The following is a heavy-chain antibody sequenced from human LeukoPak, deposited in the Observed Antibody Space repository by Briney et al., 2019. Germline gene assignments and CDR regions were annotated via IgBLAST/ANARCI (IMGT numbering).Heavy chain of an antibody. CDR3: VRDMNTVTTCYLQF. V-gene: IGHV3-48*01. D-gene: IGHD1-1*01. CDR1: GFTFSSYS. J-gene: IGHJ1*01. Sequence: GGSLRLSCAASGFTFSSYSMNWVRQAPGKGLEWVSYISSSSSTIYYADSVKGRFTISRDNAKNSLFLQMDSLRAEDTAIYYCVRDMNTVTTCYLQFWGQGTLVTVSS. CDR2: ISSSSSTI.